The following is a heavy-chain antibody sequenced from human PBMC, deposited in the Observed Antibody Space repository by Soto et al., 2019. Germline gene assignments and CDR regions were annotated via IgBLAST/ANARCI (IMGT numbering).Heavy chain of an antibody. Sequence: SETLSLTCTVSDSIRDFHWAWIRQPPGKGREWIGRMFSSGTNTYNPSLERRITTAIDTSKDQFSLRLSSVTAAHTAVYYCAALYNTAPFFPSWGRGTLVTVSS. J-gene: IGHJ5*02. CDR3: AALYNTAPFFPS. CDR2: MFSSGTN. V-gene: IGHV4-59*01. CDR1: DSIRDFH. D-gene: IGHD1-20*01.